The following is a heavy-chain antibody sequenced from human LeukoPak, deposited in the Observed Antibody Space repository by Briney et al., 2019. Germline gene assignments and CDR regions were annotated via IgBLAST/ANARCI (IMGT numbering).Heavy chain of an antibody. D-gene: IGHD5-12*01. CDR1: GFTFSTYA. V-gene: IGHV3-23*01. CDR2: IGGGGRDT. J-gene: IGHJ3*02. CDR3: ARGEPIVATIRDPAFDI. Sequence: GGSLRLSCAASGFTFSTYAMSWVRQAPGKGLEWLSTIGGGGRDTFYADSVKGRFTVSRDNSKNTLYLQMSSLRAEDTAVYYCARGEPIVATIRDPAFDIWGQGTMVTVSS.